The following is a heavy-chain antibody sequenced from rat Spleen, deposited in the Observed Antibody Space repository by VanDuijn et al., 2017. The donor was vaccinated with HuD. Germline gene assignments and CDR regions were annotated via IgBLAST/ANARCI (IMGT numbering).Heavy chain of an antibody. J-gene: IGHJ4*01. CDR3: ARHFRYNSGVMDA. D-gene: IGHD1-5*01. CDR1: GFTFSDYH. CDR2: INSDGSSI. Sequence: EVQLVESGGGLVQPGRSMKLSCADSGFTFSDYHLAWVRQAPTKGLEWVASINSDGSSIYYRDSVKGRVTVSRDNAKSTLYLQMDSLRSEDTATYYCARHFRYNSGVMDAWGQGASVTVSS. V-gene: IGHV5-25*01.